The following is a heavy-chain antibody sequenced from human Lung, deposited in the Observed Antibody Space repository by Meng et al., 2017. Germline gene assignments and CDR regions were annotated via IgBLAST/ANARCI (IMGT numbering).Heavy chain of an antibody. J-gene: IGHJ4*02. V-gene: IGHV4-34*01. D-gene: IGHD4-11*01. CDR2: INHSGST. CDR1: GGSFSDYD. Sequence: QAQLKQWGSRLLTPSESLSLTCVVSGGSFSDYDWSWIRQPPGKGLEWIGEINHSGSTNYNPSLESRATISVDTSQNNLSLKLSSVTAADSAVYYCARGPTTMAHDFDYWGQGTLVTVSS. CDR3: ARGPTTMAHDFDY.